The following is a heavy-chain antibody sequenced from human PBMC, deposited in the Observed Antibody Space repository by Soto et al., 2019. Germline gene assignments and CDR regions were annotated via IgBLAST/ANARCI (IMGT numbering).Heavy chain of an antibody. CDR2: IYYSGST. J-gene: IGHJ3*01. D-gene: IGHD2-15*01. CDR3: ARTLSRWFWAFDA. CDR1: GGSISSSDYY. V-gene: IGHV4-39*01. Sequence: QLQLQESGPGLLKPSETLSLTFTVSGGSISSSDYYWGWIRQPPGKGLEWIGSIYYSGSTYYNPSLKSRVTISVDTSKNHFSLKLTSVTAADTAVYYCARTLSRWFWAFDAWGQGTVIPVSS.